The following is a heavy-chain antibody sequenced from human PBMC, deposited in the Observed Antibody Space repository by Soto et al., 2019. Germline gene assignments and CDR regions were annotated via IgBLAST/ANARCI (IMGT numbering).Heavy chain of an antibody. CDR1: GFTFSSYA. J-gene: IGHJ5*02. CDR3: ARSKVGATVYLNWFEP. CDR2: ISYDGSNK. V-gene: IGHV3-30-3*01. D-gene: IGHD1-26*01. Sequence: PGGSLRLSCAASGFTFSSYAMHWVRQAPGKGLEWVAVISYDGSNKYYADSVKGRFTISRDNSKNTLYLQMNSLRAEDTAVYYCARSKVGATVYLNWFEPWGQGTLVTVS.